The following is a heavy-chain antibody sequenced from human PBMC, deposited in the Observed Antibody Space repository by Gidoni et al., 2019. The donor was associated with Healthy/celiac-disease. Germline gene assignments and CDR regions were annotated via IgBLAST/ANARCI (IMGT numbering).Heavy chain of an antibody. D-gene: IGHD6-13*01. V-gene: IGHV4-61*02. CDR3: ARYKSSCYDY. Sequence: QVQLQESGPGLVKPSQTLSLTCTVSGGSISSGSYYWSWIRPPAGKGLEWIGRIYTSGSTNYNPSLKSRFTISVDTSKNQFSLKLSSVTAADTAVYYCARYKSSCYDYWGQGTLVTVSS. J-gene: IGHJ4*02. CDR2: IYTSGST. CDR1: GGSISSGSYY.